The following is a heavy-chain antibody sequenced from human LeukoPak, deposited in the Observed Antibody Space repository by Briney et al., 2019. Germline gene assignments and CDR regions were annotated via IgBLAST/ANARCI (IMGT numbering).Heavy chain of an antibody. CDR3: ARALWEYQLLLDY. Sequence: ASVKVSCKASGYTFTGYYMHWVRQAPGQGLEWMGWINPNSGGTNYAQKFQGRVTMTRDTSISTAYMELSRLRSDDTAVYYCARALWEYQLLLDYWGQGTLVTVSS. J-gene: IGHJ4*02. CDR2: INPNSGGT. D-gene: IGHD2-2*01. V-gene: IGHV1-2*02. CDR1: GYTFTGYY.